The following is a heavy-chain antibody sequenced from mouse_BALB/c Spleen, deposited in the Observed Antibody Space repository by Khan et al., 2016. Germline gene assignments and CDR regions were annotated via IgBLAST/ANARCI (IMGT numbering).Heavy chain of an antibody. CDR2: ISYDGSN. V-gene: IGHV3-6*02. J-gene: IGHJ1*01. Sequence: EVQLQESGPGLVKPSQSLSLTCSVTGYSITSGYYWNWIRQFPGNKLEWMGYISYDGSNNYNPSLKNRISITRDPSKNQFFLKLNPVTTEDTATYYSASLYSGDLWGAGTTVTISS. D-gene: IGHD2-12*01. CDR3: ASLYSGDL. CDR1: GYSITSGYY.